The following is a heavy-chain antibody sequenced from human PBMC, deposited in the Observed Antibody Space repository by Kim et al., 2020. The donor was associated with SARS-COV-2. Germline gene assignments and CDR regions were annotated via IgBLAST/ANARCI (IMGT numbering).Heavy chain of an antibody. J-gene: IGHJ4*02. CDR3: TRGDISWIQTPHY. D-gene: IGHD5-18*01. CDR2: ISSSGSII. Sequence: GGSLRLSCAASGFTFRDYYMSWIRQAPGKGLEWVSYISSSGSIIYYADSVKGRFTISRDNAKNSVYLQMNSLRAEDTAVYYCTRGDISWIQTPHYWGQGTLVTVSS. V-gene: IGHV3-11*01. CDR1: GFTFRDYY.